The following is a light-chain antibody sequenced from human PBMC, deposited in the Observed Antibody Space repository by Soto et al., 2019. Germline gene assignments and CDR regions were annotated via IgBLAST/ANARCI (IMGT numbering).Light chain of an antibody. Sequence: DIVMTQSPDTLSVSPGERATLSCRASQSVSSKLAWYQQKPGQPPRLLIYGASTRATGIPARFSGSGSGTDFTLTISSLQSEDFAVYYCQQYNDWPPYTFGQGTKVEIK. CDR2: GAS. CDR1: QSVSSK. J-gene: IGKJ2*01. V-gene: IGKV3-15*01. CDR3: QQYNDWPPYT.